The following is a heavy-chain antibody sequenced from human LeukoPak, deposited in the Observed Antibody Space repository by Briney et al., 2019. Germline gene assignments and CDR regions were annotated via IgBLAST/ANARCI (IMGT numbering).Heavy chain of an antibody. Sequence: GASVNVSCKASGYTFTDSYMHWVRQAPGQGLKWMGWINPYSGGTNYAQEFQGRVTMTRDTSTSTAYMELSRLTSDDTAVYYCARKSASGYYSNFDYWAREPWSPSPQ. CDR3: ARKSASGYYSNFDY. J-gene: IGHJ4*02. CDR2: INPYSGGT. CDR1: GYTFTDSY. V-gene: IGHV1-2*02. D-gene: IGHD3-22*01.